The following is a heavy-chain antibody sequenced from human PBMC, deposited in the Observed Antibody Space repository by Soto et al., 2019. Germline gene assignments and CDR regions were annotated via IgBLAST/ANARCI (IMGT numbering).Heavy chain of an antibody. D-gene: IGHD3-3*01. CDR3: ARDSLGTYYDFWSGPNYYYGMDV. CDR2: ISAYNGNT. V-gene: IGHV1-18*04. J-gene: IGHJ6*02. CDR1: GYSFTDYH. Sequence: GASVKVSCKASGYSFTDYHIHWVRQAPGQGLEWMGWISAYNGNTNYAQKLQGRVTMTTDTSTSTAYMELRSLRSDDTAVYYCARDSLGTYYDFWSGPNYYYGMDVWGQGTTVTVSS.